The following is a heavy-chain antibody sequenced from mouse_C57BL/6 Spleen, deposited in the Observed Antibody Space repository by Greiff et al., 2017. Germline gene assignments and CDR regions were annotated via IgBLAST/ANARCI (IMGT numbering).Heavy chain of an antibody. D-gene: IGHD1-1*01. V-gene: IGHV1-39*01. CDR2: INPNYGTT. Sequence: GPELVKPGASVKISCKASGYSFTDYNMNWVKQSNGKSLEWIGVINPNYGTTSYNQKFKGKATLTVDQSSSTAYMQLNSLTSEDSAVYYCAGGTYYYGSSYDWYFDVWGTGTTVTVSS. CDR1: GYSFTDYN. J-gene: IGHJ1*03. CDR3: AGGTYYYGSSYDWYFDV.